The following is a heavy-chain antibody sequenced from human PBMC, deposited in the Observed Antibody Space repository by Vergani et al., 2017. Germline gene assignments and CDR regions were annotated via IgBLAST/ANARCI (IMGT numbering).Heavy chain of an antibody. Sequence: QVQLQESGPGLVKPSQTLSLTCTVSGGSISSGSYYWSWIRQPAGKGLEWIGRIYTSGSTNYNPSLKSRVTISVDTSKNQFSLKLSSVTAADTAVYYCARLSPYSSGWPGGGAFDIWGQGTMVTVSS. CDR1: GGSISSGSYY. V-gene: IGHV4-61*02. CDR3: ARLSPYSSGWPGGGAFDI. J-gene: IGHJ3*02. D-gene: IGHD6-19*01. CDR2: IYTSGST.